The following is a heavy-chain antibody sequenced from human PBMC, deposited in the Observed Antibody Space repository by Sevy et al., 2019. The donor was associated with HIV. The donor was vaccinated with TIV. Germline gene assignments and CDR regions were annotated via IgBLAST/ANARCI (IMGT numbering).Heavy chain of an antibody. V-gene: IGHV1-69*13. CDR3: AKGGYSYGYQALDD. D-gene: IGHD5-18*01. Sequence: GASVKVSCKASGGSIITQSISWVRQAPGQGLEWMGGIIPTFATVNYAQKFQGRVTITADESTNTAYMELSSLRSEDTAIYYCAKGGYSYGYQALDDWGQGTVVTVSS. CDR2: IIPTFATV. J-gene: IGHJ3*01. CDR1: GGSIITQS.